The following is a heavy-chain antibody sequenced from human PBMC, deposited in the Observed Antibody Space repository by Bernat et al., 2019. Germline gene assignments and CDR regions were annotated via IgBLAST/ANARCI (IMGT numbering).Heavy chain of an antibody. CDR3: VRAYWRGRLFRKTDAFDI. V-gene: IGHV4-31*03. Sequence: QVQLQESGPGLVKPSQTLSLTCTVSGGSISSGGYYWSWIRQHPGKGLEWIGYIYYSGSTYYNPSLKSRVTISVDTSKNQFSLKLSSVTAADTAVYYCVRAYWRGRLFRKTDAFDIWGQGTMVTVSS. CDR1: GGSISSGGYY. D-gene: IGHD2-8*02. J-gene: IGHJ3*02. CDR2: IYYSGST.